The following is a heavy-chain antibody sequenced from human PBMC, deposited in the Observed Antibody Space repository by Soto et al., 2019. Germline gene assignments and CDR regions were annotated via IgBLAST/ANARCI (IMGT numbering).Heavy chain of an antibody. CDR2: ISGSGTTI. V-gene: IGHV3-11*01. D-gene: IGHD3-10*01. J-gene: IGHJ4*02. CDR1: GFTFSDHY. Sequence: QVPLVESGGGLVKPGGSLRLSCAASGFTFSDHYMTWIRQAPGKGLEWVSYISGSGTTIYYTDSVKGRFTVSRDNAKNSQYLQMNSLRAEDTAVYYCASDPYYYASDYWGQGTLVTVSS. CDR3: ASDPYYYASDY.